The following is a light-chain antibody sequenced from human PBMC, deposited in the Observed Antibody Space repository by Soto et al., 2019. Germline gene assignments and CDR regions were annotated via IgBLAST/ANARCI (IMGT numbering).Light chain of an antibody. CDR3: QQSHTTPYT. J-gene: IGKJ2*01. V-gene: IGKV1-39*01. CDR1: QSISSW. Sequence: DIQMTQSPSTLSASVGDRVTITCRASQSISSWLAWYQQKPGTAPKLLMYAASSLHSGVPSRFSGSGSGTDFTLTISSLQPEDFATYYCQQSHTTPYTFGQGTKLEI. CDR2: AAS.